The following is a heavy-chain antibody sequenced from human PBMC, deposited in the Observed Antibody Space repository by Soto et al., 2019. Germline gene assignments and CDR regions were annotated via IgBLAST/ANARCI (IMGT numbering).Heavy chain of an antibody. CDR3: AKDTYSGSYYIPNNFDY. Sequence: GGSLRLSCAASGFTFSSYAMSWVRQAPGKGLERVSGVSGSGGSTYYAESVKGRFTISRDSSKNTLSLQMNSLRAEETAVYYCAKDTYSGSYYIPNNFDYWGQGTLVTVSS. J-gene: IGHJ4*02. V-gene: IGHV3-23*01. D-gene: IGHD1-26*01. CDR2: VSGSGGST. CDR1: GFTFSSYA.